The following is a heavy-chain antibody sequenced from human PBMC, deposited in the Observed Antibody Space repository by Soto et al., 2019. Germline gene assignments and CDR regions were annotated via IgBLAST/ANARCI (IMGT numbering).Heavy chain of an antibody. CDR2: IYPGDSDT. J-gene: IGHJ6*02. CDR1: GYSFSSYW. D-gene: IGHD6-19*01. V-gene: IGHV5-51*01. CDR3: AAAVANNGYYFGMDV. Sequence: PGESLKISCKGSGYSFSSYWIGWVRQMPGKGLEWMGIIYPGDSDTRYSPSFRGQVTISADKSISTAYLQWNSLKASDTAMYYCAAAVANNGYYFGMDVWGQGTQVTV.